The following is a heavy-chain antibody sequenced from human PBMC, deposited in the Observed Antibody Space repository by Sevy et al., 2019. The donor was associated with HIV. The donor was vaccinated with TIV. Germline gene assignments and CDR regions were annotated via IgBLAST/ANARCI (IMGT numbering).Heavy chain of an antibody. CDR3: ARDPAQGAYTYFDY. V-gene: IGHV3-7*01. CDR2: IKRDASEK. J-gene: IGHJ4*02. Sequence: GGSLRLSCAASGFTFSSYWMNWVRQAPGKGLEWVANIKRDASEKYYVDSVKGRFTVSRDNARNSLYLQMNSLRAEDTAVYYCARDPAQGAYTYFDYWGQGTLVTVSS. CDR1: GFTFSSYW. D-gene: IGHD1-26*01.